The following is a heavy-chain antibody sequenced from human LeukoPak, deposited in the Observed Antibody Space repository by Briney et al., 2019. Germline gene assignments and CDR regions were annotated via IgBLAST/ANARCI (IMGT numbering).Heavy chain of an antibody. CDR3: ARDFTGSGWFPLFDY. J-gene: IGHJ4*02. CDR2: ISGSGGST. V-gene: IGHV3-23*01. D-gene: IGHD6-19*01. CDR1: GFTFSSYA. Sequence: GGSLRPSCAASGFTFSSYAMSWVRQAPGKGLEWVSAISGSGGSTYYADSVKGRFTISRDNSKNTLYLQMNSLRAEDTAVYYCARDFTGSGWFPLFDYWGQGTLVTVSS.